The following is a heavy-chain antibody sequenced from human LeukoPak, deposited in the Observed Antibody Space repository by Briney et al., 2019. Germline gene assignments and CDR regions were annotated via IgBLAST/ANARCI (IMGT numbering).Heavy chain of an antibody. Sequence: GGSLRLSCAASGFTVSSNYMSWVRQAPGKGLEWVSVIYSGGSTYYADSVKGRFTISRDNSKNTLYLQMDSLRAEDTAVYYCTIDSSGYPNYYYYGMDVWGQGTTVTVSS. CDR1: GFTVSSNY. J-gene: IGHJ6*02. CDR3: TIDSSGYPNYYYYGMDV. D-gene: IGHD3-22*01. V-gene: IGHV3-66*01. CDR2: IYSGGST.